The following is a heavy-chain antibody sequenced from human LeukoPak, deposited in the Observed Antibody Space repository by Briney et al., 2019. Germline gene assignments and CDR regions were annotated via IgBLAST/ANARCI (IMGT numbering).Heavy chain of an antibody. Sequence: GASVKVSCKASGYTFTSYYMHWVRQAPGQGLEWMGIINPSGGSTSYAQKSQGRVTMTRDTSTSTVYMELSSLRSEDTAVYYCAREKRYYDSSGTPYYFDYWGQGTLVTASS. CDR1: GYTFTSYY. CDR2: INPSGGST. V-gene: IGHV1-46*01. CDR3: AREKRYYDSSGTPYYFDY. J-gene: IGHJ4*02. D-gene: IGHD3-22*01.